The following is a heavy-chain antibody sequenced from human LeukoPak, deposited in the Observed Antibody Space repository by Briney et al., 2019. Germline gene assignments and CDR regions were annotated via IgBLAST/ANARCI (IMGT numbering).Heavy chain of an antibody. CDR2: ISWNSGSI. CDR1: VFTFDDYS. CDR3: AKGIKQPWRPFDY. Sequence: GGSLRLSCAASVFTFDDYSMHWVRQAPGKGLEWVSDISWNSGSIGYADSVKGRFTISRDNAKNSLYLQMNSLRAEDTALYYCAKGIKQPWRPFDYWGQGTLVTVSS. D-gene: IGHD1-14*01. V-gene: IGHV3-9*01. J-gene: IGHJ4*02.